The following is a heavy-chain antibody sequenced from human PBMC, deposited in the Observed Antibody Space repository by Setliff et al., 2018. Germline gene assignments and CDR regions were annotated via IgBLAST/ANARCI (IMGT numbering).Heavy chain of an antibody. J-gene: IGHJ6*03. CDR2: INRSGST. D-gene: IGHD6-19*01. Sequence: KTSETLSLTCAVCGGSFSGYYWTCIRQPPGKGLEWIGEINRSGSTYYNPSLKSRVTISVDTSKNQFSLKLNSVTAADMAVYYCAREQWLDPPGYYYMDVWAKGTTVTVSS. CDR3: AREQWLDPPGYYYMDV. V-gene: IGHV4-34*01. CDR1: GGSFSGYY.